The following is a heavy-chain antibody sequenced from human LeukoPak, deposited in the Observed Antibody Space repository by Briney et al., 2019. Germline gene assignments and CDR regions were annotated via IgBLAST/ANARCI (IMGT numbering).Heavy chain of an antibody. CDR2: ISSRSSSV. D-gene: IGHD3-3*01. CDR3: ARDQYYDFWSGHRTFDY. J-gene: IGHJ4*02. Sequence: PGGSLRLSCAASGFTFNDYYMSWIRQAPGKGLEWVSYISSRSSSVFYADPVKGRFTISRDNAKNSLYLQMNSLRAEDTAVYYCARDQYYDFWSGHRTFDYWGQGTLATVSS. V-gene: IGHV3-11*04. CDR1: GFTFNDYY.